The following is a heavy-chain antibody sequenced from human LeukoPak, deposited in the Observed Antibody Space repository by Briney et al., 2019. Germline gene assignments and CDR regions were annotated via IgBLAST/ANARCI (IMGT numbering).Heavy chain of an antibody. V-gene: IGHV3-11*01. Sequence: GGSLRLSCAASGFTFSDYYMSWIRQAPGKGLEWVSYISSSGSTIYYADSVKGRFTISRDNAKNSLYLQMNSLRAEDTAVYYCVFQGYDSSGYYFDYWGQGTLVTVSS. D-gene: IGHD3-22*01. CDR2: ISSSGSTI. CDR3: VFQGYDSSGYYFDY. CDR1: GFTFSDYY. J-gene: IGHJ4*02.